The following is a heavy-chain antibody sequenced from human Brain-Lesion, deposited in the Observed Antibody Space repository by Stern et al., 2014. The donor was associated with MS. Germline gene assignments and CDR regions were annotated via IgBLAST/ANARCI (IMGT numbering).Heavy chain of an antibody. J-gene: IGHJ6*02. D-gene: IGHD2-2*01. CDR2: IFNSGST. CDR1: GGSISSGGYY. V-gene: IGHV4-61*02. Sequence: QVQLVESGPGLVKPSQTLSLSCTVSGGSISSGGYYWSWIRQPAGKGLEWIGRIFNSGSTNYNPSLKSRVTISIDPSKTQFSLRLNSMTAADTAVYYCARGRVVPGFQYYATDVWGQGTTVIVSS. CDR3: ARGRVVPGFQYYATDV.